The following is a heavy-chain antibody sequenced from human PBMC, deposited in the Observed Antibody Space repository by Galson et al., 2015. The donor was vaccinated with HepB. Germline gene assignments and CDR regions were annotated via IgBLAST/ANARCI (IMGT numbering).Heavy chain of an antibody. CDR1: GYTFTDYY. V-gene: IGHV1-2*02. Sequence: VKVSCKASGYTFTDYYLHWVRQAPGQGLEWMGWINPKTGGTKYAQKFQGRVTMTRDTSISTAYMELSRLRSDDTAVFYRASAVTGPPFLLDYWGQGTLLTVSS. CDR3: ASAVTGPPFLLDY. CDR2: INPKTGGT. D-gene: IGHD6-19*01. J-gene: IGHJ4*02.